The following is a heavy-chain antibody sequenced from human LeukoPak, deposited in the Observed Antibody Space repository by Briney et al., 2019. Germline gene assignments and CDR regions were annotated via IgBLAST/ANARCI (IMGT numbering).Heavy chain of an antibody. D-gene: IGHD6-19*01. CDR2: IRSKANNYAT. CDR1: AFTLSDFT. Sequence: GGSLRLSCAAPAFTLSDFTIHWVRQASGKGLEWVARIRSKANNYATEYGASVKGRFTISRDDQKNTAYLQMNSLKTGDTAIYYCSAGPSGWTEFFRHWGQGTLVTVSS. CDR3: SAGPSGWTEFFRH. J-gene: IGHJ1*01. V-gene: IGHV3-73*01.